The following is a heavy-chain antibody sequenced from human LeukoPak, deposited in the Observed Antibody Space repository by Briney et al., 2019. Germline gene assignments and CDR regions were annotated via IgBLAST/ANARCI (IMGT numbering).Heavy chain of an antibody. CDR1: GYTPTELS. Sequence: ASVKVSCKVSGYTPTELSMHWVRPAPGKGLEWMGGFDPEVGETIYAQKFQGRVTMTEDTSTDTAYMELSSLRSEDTAVYDCATDHYDSSGYLYYFDCWGQGTLVTVS. J-gene: IGHJ4*02. V-gene: IGHV1-24*01. CDR2: FDPEVGET. CDR3: ATDHYDSSGYLYYFDC. D-gene: IGHD3-22*01.